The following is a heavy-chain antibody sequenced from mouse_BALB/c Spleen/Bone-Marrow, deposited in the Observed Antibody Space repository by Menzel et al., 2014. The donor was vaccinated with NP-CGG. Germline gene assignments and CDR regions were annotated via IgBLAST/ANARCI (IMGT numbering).Heavy chain of an antibody. CDR1: GFSFNSYG. CDR3: ARHAYYDQTEVSFVY. J-gene: IGHJ3*01. CDR2: ISGGGSYT. Sequence: EVKLEESGGGLVKSGGSLKLSCAASGFSFNSYGMSWVRQTPEKRLEWVATISGGGSYTFYPDSVKGRFTISGANAKNNLYLQLSSLRSEDTALYYCARHAYYDQTEVSFVYWGQGTLVTVSA. D-gene: IGHD2-4*01. V-gene: IGHV5-9-2*01.